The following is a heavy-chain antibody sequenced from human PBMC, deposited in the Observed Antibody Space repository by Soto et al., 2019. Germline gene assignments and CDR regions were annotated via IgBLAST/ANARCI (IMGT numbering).Heavy chain of an antibody. Sequence: QVQLQESGPGLVKPSGTLSLTCAVSGGSISSSNWWSWVRQPPGKGLEWIGEIYHSGSTNYNPSLTSRGTRPVDKAKNQFALKLSSVTAADTAVYYWAREASSSWYGYSNWFDPWGQGTLVTVSS. V-gene: IGHV4-4*02. CDR1: GGSISSSNW. J-gene: IGHJ5*02. D-gene: IGHD6-13*01. CDR2: IYHSGST. CDR3: AREASSSWYGYSNWFDP.